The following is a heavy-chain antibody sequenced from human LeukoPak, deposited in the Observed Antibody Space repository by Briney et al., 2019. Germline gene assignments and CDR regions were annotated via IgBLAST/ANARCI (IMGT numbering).Heavy chain of an antibody. V-gene: IGHV3-7*03. CDR2: IKEDGSEK. Sequence: GSLRLSCAASGLNFSSRWMNWVRQAPGQGLEGVASIKEDGSEKHYVDSVKGRFTISRDNGKNSLYLQMNSLRAEDTAVYYCARGSGWWRFDFWGQGTLVTVSS. CDR1: GLNFSSRW. J-gene: IGHJ4*02. D-gene: IGHD6-13*01. CDR3: ARGSGWWRFDF.